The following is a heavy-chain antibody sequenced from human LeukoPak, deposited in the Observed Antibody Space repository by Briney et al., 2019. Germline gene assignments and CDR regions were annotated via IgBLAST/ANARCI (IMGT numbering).Heavy chain of an antibody. V-gene: IGHV3-74*01. D-gene: IGHD3-3*01. Sequence: PGGSLRLSCAASGFTFSSYWMHWVRQAPGKGLVWVSRINTDGSSTSYADSVKGRFTISRDNAKNTLYLQMNSLRAEDTAVYYCARAGFWSGYDYWGQGTLVTASS. CDR1: GFTFSSYW. CDR2: INTDGSST. CDR3: ARAGFWSGYDY. J-gene: IGHJ4*02.